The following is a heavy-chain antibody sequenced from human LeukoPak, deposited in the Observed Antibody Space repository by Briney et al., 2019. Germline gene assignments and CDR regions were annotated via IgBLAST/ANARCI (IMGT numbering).Heavy chain of an antibody. V-gene: IGHV3-72*01. CDR3: ARGGDSSGYFVPVDY. CDR2: TRNKLNSYST. J-gene: IGHJ4*02. Sequence: GSLRLSCAASGFTFSDHYMDWVRQAPGKGLEWVGRTRNKLNSYSTEYAASVRGRFTISRDNSRNSLYLQMNSLKTEDTAVYYCARGGDSSGYFVPVDYWGQGTLVTVSS. CDR1: GFTFSDHY. D-gene: IGHD3-22*01.